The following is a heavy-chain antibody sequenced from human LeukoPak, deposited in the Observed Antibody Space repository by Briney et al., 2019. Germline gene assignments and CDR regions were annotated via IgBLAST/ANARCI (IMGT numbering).Heavy chain of an antibody. CDR1: GGSISSSSYY. CDR3: ASPKGLEPSTNLSR. D-gene: IGHD1-1*01. Sequence: SETLSLTCTVSGGSISSSSYYWGWIRQPPGKGLEWIGSIYYSGSTYYNPSLKSRVTISVDTSKNQFSLKPSSVPAADTAVYYCASPKGLEPSTNLSRWGQGTLVTVSS. CDR2: IYYSGST. J-gene: IGHJ4*02. V-gene: IGHV4-39*01.